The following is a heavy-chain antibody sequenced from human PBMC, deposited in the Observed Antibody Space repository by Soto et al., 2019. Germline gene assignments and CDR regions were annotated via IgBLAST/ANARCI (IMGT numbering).Heavy chain of an antibody. CDR2: MTPSDGST. Sequence: ASVKVSCKKSPDIFNNCYIHWGRQAPGQGLEWMGVMTPSDGSTNYAQSFQGRVTMTRDTSTRTVYVELTSLRSEDTAVYYCAKHCGGDCSNGFDIWGQGTKVTVSS. D-gene: IGHD2-21*02. J-gene: IGHJ3*02. V-gene: IGHV1-46*02. CDR1: PDIFNNCY. CDR3: AKHCGGDCSNGFDI.